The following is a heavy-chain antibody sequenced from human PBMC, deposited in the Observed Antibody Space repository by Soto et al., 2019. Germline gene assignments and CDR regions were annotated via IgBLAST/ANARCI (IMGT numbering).Heavy chain of an antibody. Sequence: WGSLLVPCVAPEFKFRNYAMSWVRQAPGKGLEWVSLISATGGGTYYADSVKGRFTISRDNSHNTLYLQVHSLTAEDTAVYYCAKDRRAGGNSPFYFDFWGQGAKVTVSS. J-gene: IGHJ4*02. V-gene: IGHV3-23*01. CDR1: EFKFRNYA. CDR2: ISATGGGT. CDR3: AKDRRAGGNSPFYFDF. D-gene: IGHD3-16*01.